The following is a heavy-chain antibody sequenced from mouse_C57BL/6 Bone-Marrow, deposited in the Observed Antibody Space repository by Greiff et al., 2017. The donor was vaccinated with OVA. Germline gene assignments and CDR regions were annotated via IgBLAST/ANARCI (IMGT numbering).Heavy chain of an antibody. CDR1: GFTFSDYY. V-gene: IGHV5-12*01. J-gene: IGHJ4*01. Sequence: EVMLVESGGGLVQPGGSLKLSCAASGFTFSDYYMYWVRQTPEKRLEWVAYISNGGGSTYYPDTVKGRFTISRDNAKNTLYLQMSRLKSEDTAMYYCARLLLHYYAMDYWGQGTSVTVSS. D-gene: IGHD1-1*01. CDR3: ARLLLHYYAMDY. CDR2: ISNGGGST.